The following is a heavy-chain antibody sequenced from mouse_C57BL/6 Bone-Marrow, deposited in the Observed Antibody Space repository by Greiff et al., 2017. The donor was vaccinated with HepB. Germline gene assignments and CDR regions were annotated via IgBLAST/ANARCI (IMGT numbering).Heavy chain of an antibody. CDR1: GYTFTSYW. V-gene: IGHV1-69*01. CDR2: IDPSDSYT. CDR3: AREGLITFDV. J-gene: IGHJ1*03. D-gene: IGHD1-1*01. Sequence: QVQLQQPGAELEMPGASVKLSCKASGYTFTSYWMHWVKQRPGQGLEWIGEIDPSDSYTNYNQKFKGKSTLTVDKSSSTAYMQLSSLTSEDSAVYYCAREGLITFDVWGTGTTVTVSS.